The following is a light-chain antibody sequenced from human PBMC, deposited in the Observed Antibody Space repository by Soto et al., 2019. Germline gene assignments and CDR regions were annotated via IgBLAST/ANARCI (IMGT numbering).Light chain of an antibody. CDR1: SSDVGAYNY. V-gene: IGLV2-8*01. J-gene: IGLJ3*02. CDR2: EVT. Sequence: QSALTQPPSASGSPGQSVTISCTGTSSDVGAYNYVSWYQVHPGKAPKLMIYEVTKRPSGVPDRFSGSKSGNTASLTVSGLQAEDEAYYYCSSSAGRVDYWVFGGGTKVTVL. CDR3: SSSAGRVDYWV.